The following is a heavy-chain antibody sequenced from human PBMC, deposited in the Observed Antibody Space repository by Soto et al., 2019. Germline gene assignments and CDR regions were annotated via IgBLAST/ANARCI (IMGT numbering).Heavy chain of an antibody. CDR3: ARDGILRPATFDY. V-gene: IGHV1-18*01. D-gene: IGHD3-3*01. Sequence: QIQLVQYGADVKKPGASVKVSCKASGYTFTSYGVTWVRQAPGQGLEWMGWISGNNGDTNYAQKLQGRVTMSTDTSTRTAYMELRSLRSDDTAVYYCARDGILRPATFDYWGQGTLVTVSS. J-gene: IGHJ4*02. CDR1: GYTFTSYG. CDR2: ISGNNGDT.